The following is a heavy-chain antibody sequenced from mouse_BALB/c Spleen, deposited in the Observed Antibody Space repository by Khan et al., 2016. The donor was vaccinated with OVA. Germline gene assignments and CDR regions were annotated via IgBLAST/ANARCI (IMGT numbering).Heavy chain of an antibody. V-gene: IGHV3-2*02. Sequence: VQLKESGPGLVKPSQSLSLTCTVTGYSITSGYGWNWIRQFPGNKLEWMGYISYSGSTNYNPSLKSRISITRDTSKNQFFLQLNAVSTEDTAAYYCARTAGIKYLGQGTTLTVSS. D-gene: IGHD1-2*01. CDR2: ISYSGST. CDR3: ARTAGIKY. J-gene: IGHJ2*01. CDR1: GYSITSGYG.